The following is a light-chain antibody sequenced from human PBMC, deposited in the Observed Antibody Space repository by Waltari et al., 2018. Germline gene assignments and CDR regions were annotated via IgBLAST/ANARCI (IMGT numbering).Light chain of an antibody. CDR1: ESISAW. CDR2: KAS. J-gene: IGKJ2*01. CDR3: QQYDSSPYT. V-gene: IGKV1-5*03. Sequence: DIQLTQSPSTLSASVGDRVTITCRASESISAWLAWYQHKPGKAPKLLIYKASTLEGGVQSRFSGTGSGTEFSLIISSLQPDDLGIYYCQQYDSSPYTFGQGTKLEIK.